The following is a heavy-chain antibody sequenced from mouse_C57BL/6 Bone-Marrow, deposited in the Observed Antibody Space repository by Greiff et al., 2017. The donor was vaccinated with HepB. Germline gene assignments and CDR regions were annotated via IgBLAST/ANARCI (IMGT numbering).Heavy chain of an antibody. Sequence: EVQVVESGGDLVKPGGSLKLSCAASGFTFSSYGMSWVRQTPDKRLEWVATISSCGSYTYYPDSVKGRFTISRDNAKNTLYLQMSSLKSEDTAMYYCARRDYYGLDYWGQGTSVTVSS. CDR1: GFTFSSYG. CDR2: ISSCGSYT. V-gene: IGHV5-6*01. J-gene: IGHJ4*01. CDR3: ARRDYYGLDY.